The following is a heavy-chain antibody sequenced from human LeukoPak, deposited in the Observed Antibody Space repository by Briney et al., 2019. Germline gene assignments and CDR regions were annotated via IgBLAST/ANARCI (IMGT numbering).Heavy chain of an antibody. V-gene: IGHV4-34*01. J-gene: IGHJ4*02. CDR2: INHSGST. D-gene: IGHD6-19*01. Sequence: SETLSLTCALYCGPFSGYYWSWIRQPPGKGLEWIGEINHSGSTNYNPSLKSRVTISVDTSKNQFSLKLSSVTAAETAVYYCARTNSSGCYFDYWGQGTLVTVSS. CDR3: ARTNSSGCYFDY. CDR1: CGPFSGYY.